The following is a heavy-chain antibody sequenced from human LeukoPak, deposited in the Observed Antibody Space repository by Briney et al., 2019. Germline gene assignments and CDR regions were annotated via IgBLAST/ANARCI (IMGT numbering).Heavy chain of an antibody. V-gene: IGHV1-8*01. CDR1: GYTFTSYD. CDR3: ARGLFWFGDLKTHWFDP. Sequence: GASVTVSCKASGYTFTSYDINWLRQAPGQGLEWMGWMNPKTGNTGYAQKFQGRVTMTRDTSISTAYMELISLRSEDTAVYYCARGLFWFGDLKTHWFDPWGQGTQVTVSS. J-gene: IGHJ5*02. CDR2: MNPKTGNT. D-gene: IGHD3-10*01.